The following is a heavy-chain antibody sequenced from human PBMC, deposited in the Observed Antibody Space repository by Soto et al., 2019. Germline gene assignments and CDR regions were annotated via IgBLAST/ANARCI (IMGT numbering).Heavy chain of an antibody. V-gene: IGHV1-69*01. D-gene: IGHD3-10*01. J-gene: IGHJ4*02. Sequence: QVQLVQSGAEVQKPGSSVKVSCKASGGTFSSYAISWVRQAPGQGLEWMGGIIPIFGTANYAQKFQGRVTITADESTSTAYMELSSLRSEDTAVYYCARGGGSGSYRGGPFDYWGQGTLVTVSS. CDR1: GGTFSSYA. CDR3: ARGGGSGSYRGGPFDY. CDR2: IIPIFGTA.